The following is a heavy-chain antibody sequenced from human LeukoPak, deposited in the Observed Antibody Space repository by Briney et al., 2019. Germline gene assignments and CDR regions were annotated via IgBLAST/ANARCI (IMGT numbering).Heavy chain of an antibody. CDR2: INDSGSRT. J-gene: IGHJ4*02. Sequence: GGSLRLSCAASGFTFSTYTMSWVRQAPGKGLEWVSDINDSGSRTYYADSVKGRFTISRDNSRNTLSLQMNSLSTEDTAVYYCAKAGSVSWYSNWGQGTLVTVSS. CDR1: GFTFSTYT. D-gene: IGHD6-13*01. CDR3: AKAGSVSWYSN. V-gene: IGHV3-23*01.